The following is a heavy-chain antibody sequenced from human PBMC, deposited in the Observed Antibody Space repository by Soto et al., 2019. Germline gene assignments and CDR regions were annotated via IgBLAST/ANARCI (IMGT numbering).Heavy chain of an antibody. CDR1: GGSISSGGYS. CDR2: IYHSGSP. CDR3: ARVPDY. Sequence: PSETLSLSCAVSGGSISSGGYSWSWIRQPPGKGLEWIGYIYHSGSPYYNPSLKSRVTISVDRSKNQFSLKLSSVTAADTAVYYCARVPDYCAQRTLVPVSS. J-gene: IGHJ4*02. V-gene: IGHV4-30-2*01.